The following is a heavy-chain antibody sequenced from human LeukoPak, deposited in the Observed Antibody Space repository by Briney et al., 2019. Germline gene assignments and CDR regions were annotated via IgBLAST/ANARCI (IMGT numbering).Heavy chain of an antibody. V-gene: IGHV4-59*01. CDR2: IFYSGDT. J-gene: IGHJ6*02. CDR3: ARDCSGGKCYNGIVAGMDV. Sequence: SETLSLTCTVSGGSITTYYWSWIRQPPGKGLEWIGYIFYSGDTNYNPSLKSRVTMSVDTSKNQLSLNLSSATAADTAAYYCARDCSGGKCYNGIVAGMDVWGQGTTVTVSS. D-gene: IGHD2-15*01. CDR1: GGSITTYY.